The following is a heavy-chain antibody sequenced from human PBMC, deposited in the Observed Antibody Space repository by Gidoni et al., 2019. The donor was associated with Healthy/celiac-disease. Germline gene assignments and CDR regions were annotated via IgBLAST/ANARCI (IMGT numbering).Heavy chain of an antibody. Sequence: QVQLVESGGGVVQPGRSLRLSCAASGFTFSSYGMHWVRQAPGKGLEWVAVISYDGSNKYYADSVKGRFTISRDNSKNTLYLQMNSLRAEDTAVYYCAKVVSVGANIDYWGQGTLVTVSS. CDR1: GFTFSSYG. CDR2: ISYDGSNK. D-gene: IGHD1-26*01. CDR3: AKVVSVGANIDY. V-gene: IGHV3-30*18. J-gene: IGHJ4*02.